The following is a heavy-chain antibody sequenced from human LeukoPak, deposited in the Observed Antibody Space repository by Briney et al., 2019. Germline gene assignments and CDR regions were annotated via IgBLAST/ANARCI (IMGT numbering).Heavy chain of an antibody. CDR3: ARGPSGWGYYYYYYMDV. Sequence: ASVKVSCKASGYTFTGYYMHWVRQAPGQGLEWMGWINPNSGGTNYAQKFQGRVTMTRDTSISTAYMELSRLRSDDTAVYYCARGPSGWGYYYYYYMDVWGKGTTVTISS. CDR2: INPNSGGT. V-gene: IGHV1-2*02. CDR1: GYTFTGYY. D-gene: IGHD6-25*01. J-gene: IGHJ6*03.